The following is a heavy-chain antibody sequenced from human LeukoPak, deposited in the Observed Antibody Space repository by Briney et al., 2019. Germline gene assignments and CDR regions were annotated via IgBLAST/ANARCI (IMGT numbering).Heavy chain of an antibody. D-gene: IGHD4-17*01. CDR2: IYLYGTT. J-gene: IGHJ2*01. CDR1: GGSISSSSW. CDR3: ASIDYALRYFDL. V-gene: IGHV4-4*02. Sequence: PSETLSLTCTVSGGSISSSSWWSWVRQSPVKGLEWIGEIYLYGTTNYNPSLKSRVTMSVDRSKNQFSLKLSSVTAADTAVYYCASIDYALRYFDLWGRGTLVTVSS.